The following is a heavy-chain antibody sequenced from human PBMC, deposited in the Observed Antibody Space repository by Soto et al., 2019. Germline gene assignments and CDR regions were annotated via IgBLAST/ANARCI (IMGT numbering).Heavy chain of an antibody. V-gene: IGHV3-21*01. J-gene: IGHJ5*02. D-gene: IGHD3-16*02. Sequence: EVQLVESGGGLVQPGGSLRLSCAASGFTFSSYSMNWVRQAPGKGLEWVSSISSSSSYIYYADSVKGRFTISRDNAKNSLYLTMNSLGAEDTAVYYCARGDYDYVWGSYPENWFDPWGQGTLVTVSS. CDR1: GFTFSSYS. CDR3: ARGDYDYVWGSYPENWFDP. CDR2: ISSSSSYI.